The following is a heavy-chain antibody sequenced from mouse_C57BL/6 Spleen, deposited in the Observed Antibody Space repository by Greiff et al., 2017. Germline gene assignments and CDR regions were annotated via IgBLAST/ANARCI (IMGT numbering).Heavy chain of an antibody. CDR2: IGSGSSTI. CDR1: GFTFSDYG. J-gene: IGHJ4*01. Sequence: EVKLVESGGGLVKPGGSLKLSCAASGFTFSDYGMHWVRQAPEKGLEWVAYIGSGSSTIYYADTVKGRFTISRDNAKNTLFLQMTSLRSEDTAMYYCARLYSNYVYYAMDYWGQGTSVTVSS. CDR3: ARLYSNYVYYAMDY. V-gene: IGHV5-17*01. D-gene: IGHD2-5*01.